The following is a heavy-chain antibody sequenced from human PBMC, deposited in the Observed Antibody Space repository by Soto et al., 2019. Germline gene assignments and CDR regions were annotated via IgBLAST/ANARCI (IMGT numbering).Heavy chain of an antibody. CDR1: GFTLSGRS. J-gene: IGHJ6*04. CDR3: ARGWFGPDV. V-gene: IGHV3-74*01. Sequence: VQLVESGGGLVQPGGSLRLSCAASGFTLSGRSMHWVRQAPGKGLVWVSGIDNAGTDSTYADSVKGRFTSSRDNAKNMQYLHMNSLRVVDTDVYYCARGWFGPDVWGTGTTVTVSS. CDR2: IDNAGTDS. D-gene: IGHD3-10*01.